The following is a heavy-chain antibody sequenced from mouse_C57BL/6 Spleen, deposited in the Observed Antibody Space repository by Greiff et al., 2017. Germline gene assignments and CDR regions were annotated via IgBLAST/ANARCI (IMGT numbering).Heavy chain of an antibody. J-gene: IGHJ4*01. V-gene: IGHV5-17*01. Sequence: DVQLVESGGGLVKPGASLKLSCAASGFTFSDYGMHWVRQAPEKGLEWVAYISSGSSTTYYADTVKGRFTITRDNAKNTLFLQMTSLRSEDAAKYYCARGLITTRGMGYWGQGTSVTVSS. CDR1: GFTFSDYG. D-gene: IGHD1-2*01. CDR2: ISSGSSTT. CDR3: ARGLITTRGMGY.